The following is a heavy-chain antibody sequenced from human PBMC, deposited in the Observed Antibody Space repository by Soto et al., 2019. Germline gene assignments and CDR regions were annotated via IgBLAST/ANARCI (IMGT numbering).Heavy chain of an antibody. CDR3: ARLVLNYYYGMDV. Sequence: SETLSLTCTFSGGSISTSSYYWGGIRQPPGKGLEWIGTIYYIGSTYYNPSLKSRVTISVDTSKNQFSLKLSSVTAADTAVYYCARLVLNYYYGMDVWGQGTTVTVSS. J-gene: IGHJ6*02. V-gene: IGHV4-39*01. D-gene: IGHD3-10*01. CDR1: GGSISTSSYY. CDR2: IYYIGST.